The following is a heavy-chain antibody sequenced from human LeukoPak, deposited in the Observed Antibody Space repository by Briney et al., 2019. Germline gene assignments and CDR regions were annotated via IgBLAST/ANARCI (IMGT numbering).Heavy chain of an antibody. Sequence: SETLSLTCTVSGGSISSGSKYWSWIRQPAGKGLEWIERTYTSGSTNSNPSLKSRVTISVDTSKNQFSLKLSSVTAADTAVYYCARGAMIKFDPWGQGTLVTVSS. D-gene: IGHD5-12*01. CDR3: ARGAMIKFDP. J-gene: IGHJ5*02. CDR1: GGSISSGSKY. CDR2: TYTSGST. V-gene: IGHV4-61*02.